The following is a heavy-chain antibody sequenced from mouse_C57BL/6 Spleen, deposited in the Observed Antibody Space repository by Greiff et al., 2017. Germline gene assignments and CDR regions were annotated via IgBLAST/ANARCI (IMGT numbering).Heavy chain of an antibody. CDR3: AGSTMVTKFAY. J-gene: IGHJ3*01. CDR1: GYSFTGYY. V-gene: IGHV1-42*01. CDR2: INPSTGGT. D-gene: IGHD2-2*01. Sequence: EVQLQQSGPELVKPGASVKISCKASGYSFTGYYMNWVKQSPEKSLEWIGEINPSTGGTTYNQKFKATATLTVDKSSSTAYMQLKSLTSEDSAVYYWAGSTMVTKFAYWGQGTLVTVSA.